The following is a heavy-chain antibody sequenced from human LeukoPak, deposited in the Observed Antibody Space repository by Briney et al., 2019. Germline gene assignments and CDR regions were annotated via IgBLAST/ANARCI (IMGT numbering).Heavy chain of an antibody. V-gene: IGHV1-2*06. D-gene: IGHD7-27*01. J-gene: IGHJ4*02. CDR1: GYTFIHYF. CDR2: INSNTGVT. CDR3: ARDYSSTSNWELDY. Sequence: ASVKVSCKASGYTFIHYFIHWVRQAPGQGLEWMGRINSNTGVTEYTQKFQGGVTMTRDTSITTVYMELSSLTSDDSAVYYCARDYSSTSNWELDYWGQGTLVTVSS.